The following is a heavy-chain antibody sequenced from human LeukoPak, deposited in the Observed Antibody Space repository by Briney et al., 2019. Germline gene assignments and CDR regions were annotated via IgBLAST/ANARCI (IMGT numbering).Heavy chain of an antibody. CDR1: GFTFSSYS. CDR2: ISSSSSYI. J-gene: IGHJ6*02. V-gene: IGHV3-21*01. D-gene: IGHD3-22*01. CDR3: ARDFHYYDSSGPNNSGMDV. Sequence: GGSLRLSCAASGFTFSSYSMNWVRQAPGKGLEWVSSISSSSSYIYYADSVKGRFTISRDNAKNSLYLQMNSLRAEDTAVYYCARDFHYYDSSGPNNSGMDVWGQGPTVTVSS.